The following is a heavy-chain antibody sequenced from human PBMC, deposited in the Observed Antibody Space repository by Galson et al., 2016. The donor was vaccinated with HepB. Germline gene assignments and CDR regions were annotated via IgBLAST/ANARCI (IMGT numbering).Heavy chain of an antibody. D-gene: IGHD3-3*01. V-gene: IGHV4-30-2*01. Sequence: TLSLTCAVSGGSISSTNYSWSWIRQPPGKGLEWIGYVYHSGSTYYNPSLKSRVTISADRSKNQFPLRLTSVTAADTAVYYCARGLRGTPSAGFLGNWGQGTLVTVSS. J-gene: IGHJ4*02. CDR3: ARGLRGTPSAGFLGN. CDR1: GGSISSTNYS. CDR2: VYHSGST.